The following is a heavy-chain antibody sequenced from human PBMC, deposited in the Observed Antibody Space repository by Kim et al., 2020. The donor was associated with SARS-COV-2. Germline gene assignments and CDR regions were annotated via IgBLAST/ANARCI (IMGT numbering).Heavy chain of an antibody. CDR3: ARGPPALYSSGWYHFDY. J-gene: IGHJ4*02. CDR1: GYTFTSYD. CDR2: MNPNSGNT. Sequence: ATVKVSCKASGYTFTSYDINWVRQATGQGLEWMGWMNPNSGNTGYAQKFQGRVTMTRNTSISTAYMELSSLRSEDTAVYYCARGPPALYSSGWYHFDYWGQGTLVTVSS. D-gene: IGHD6-19*01. V-gene: IGHV1-8*01.